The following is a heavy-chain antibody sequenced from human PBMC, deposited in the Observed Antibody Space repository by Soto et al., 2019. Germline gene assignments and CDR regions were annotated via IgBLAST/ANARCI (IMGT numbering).Heavy chain of an antibody. CDR3: ARAFGQALQWLRFPSYYMDV. CDR2: INHSGST. Sequence: SETLSLTCAVYGGSFSGYYWSWIRQPPGKGLEWIGEINHSGSTNYNPSLKSRVTISVDTSKNQFSLKLSSVTAADTAVYYCARAFGQALQWLRFPSYYMDVWGKGTTVTVSS. CDR1: GGSFSGYY. J-gene: IGHJ6*03. D-gene: IGHD5-12*01. V-gene: IGHV4-34*01.